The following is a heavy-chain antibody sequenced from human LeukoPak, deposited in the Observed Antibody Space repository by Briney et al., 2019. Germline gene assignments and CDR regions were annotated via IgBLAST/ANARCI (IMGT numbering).Heavy chain of an antibody. CDR1: GFTFRSYS. J-gene: IGHJ4*02. CDR3: ANTIRGSSSSPVSN. Sequence: GGSLRLSCAASGFTFRSYSMTWVRQAPGKGLEWVSVISGGGDITFFADSVKGRFTISRDNSKNTLYLQMNSLRAEDTAVYYYANTIRGSSSSPVSNWGQGTLVTVSS. D-gene: IGHD6-13*01. V-gene: IGHV3-23*01. CDR2: ISGGGDIT.